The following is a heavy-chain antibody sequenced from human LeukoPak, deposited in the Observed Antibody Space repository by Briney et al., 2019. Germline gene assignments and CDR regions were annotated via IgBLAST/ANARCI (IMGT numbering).Heavy chain of an antibody. J-gene: IGHJ4*02. D-gene: IGHD5-18*01. V-gene: IGHV3-48*02. CDR2: ISSSSSTI. CDR3: ARGLGGYGFGY. Sequence: GGSLRLSCAASGFTFSSYSMNWVRQAPGKGLEWVSYISSSSSTIYYADSVKGRFTISRDKAKNSLYLQMNGLRDEDTAVYYCARGLGGYGFGYWGQGTLVTVSS. CDR1: GFTFSSYS.